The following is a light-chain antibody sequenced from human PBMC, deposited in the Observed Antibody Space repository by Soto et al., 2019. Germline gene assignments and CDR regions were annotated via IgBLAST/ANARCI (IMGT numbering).Light chain of an antibody. CDR1: QSVTNY. CDR3: QQSYDTRMYT. V-gene: IGKV1-39*01. J-gene: IGKJ2*01. Sequence: DIQMTQSPSSLSASVGDRVTITCRSSQSVTNYLNWYQQKPGKAPILLIYSASTLQSGVPSRFSGSGSGTDFTLTISTLQPEDFATYFCQQSYDTRMYTFGQVTKLAI. CDR2: SAS.